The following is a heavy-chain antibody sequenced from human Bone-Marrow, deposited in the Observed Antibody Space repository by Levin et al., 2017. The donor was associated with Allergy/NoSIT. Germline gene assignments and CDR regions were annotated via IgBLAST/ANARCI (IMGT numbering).Heavy chain of an antibody. J-gene: IGHJ4*02. CDR2: IDRGNSRI. D-gene: IGHD5-12*01. CDR1: GFTFSGYA. V-gene: IGHV3-21*01. CDR3: ARVTPTFSAYGGADF. Sequence: GGSLRLSCATSGFTFSGYAMNWVRQAPGKGLEWVSFIDRGNSRIYYADSVEGRFTISRDDAKNSLHLEMNSLRVDDSGVYYCARVTPTFSAYGGADFWGQGTLVTVSS.